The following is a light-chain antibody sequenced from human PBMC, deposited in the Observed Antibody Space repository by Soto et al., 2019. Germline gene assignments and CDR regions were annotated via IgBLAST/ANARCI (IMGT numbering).Light chain of an antibody. Sequence: EVVLTQSPATLSVSPGERATLSCRASQTVGTNLAWYQQRPGQAPRLLIYGASTRATGIPARFSGSGCGSEFTLTISSLQSDDYAVDYCQQYNKWPLFTFGPGTRVDNK. V-gene: IGKV3-15*01. CDR1: QTVGTN. CDR2: GAS. CDR3: QQYNKWPLFT. J-gene: IGKJ3*01.